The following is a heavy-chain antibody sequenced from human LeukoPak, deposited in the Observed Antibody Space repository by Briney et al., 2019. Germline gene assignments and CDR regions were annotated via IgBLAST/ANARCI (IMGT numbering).Heavy chain of an antibody. CDR3: ARDNYYDSSGQI. Sequence: GGSLRLSCAASGFTFSSYWMSWVRQAPGKGLEWVANIKQDGSEKYYVDSVKGRFTISRDNAKNSLYLQMNSLRAQDTSVYYCARDNYYDSSGQIWGQGTLVTVSS. D-gene: IGHD3-22*01. CDR2: IKQDGSEK. CDR1: GFTFSSYW. J-gene: IGHJ4*02. V-gene: IGHV3-7*01.